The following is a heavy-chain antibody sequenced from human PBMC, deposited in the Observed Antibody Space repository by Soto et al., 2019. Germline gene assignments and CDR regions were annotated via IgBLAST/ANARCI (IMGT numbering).Heavy chain of an antibody. J-gene: IGHJ6*02. D-gene: IGHD3-9*01. CDR3: ARGTSALRYFDWSITFYYYYGMDV. Sequence: ASVKLCCKDSGETITSKGISWVRQEKRQGLEWMGWISAYNGNTNYAQKLQGRVTMTTDTSTSTAYMELRSLRSDDTAVYYCARGTSALRYFDWSITFYYYYGMDVWGQGTTVTVSS. CDR1: GETITSKG. CDR2: ISAYNGNT. V-gene: IGHV1-18*01.